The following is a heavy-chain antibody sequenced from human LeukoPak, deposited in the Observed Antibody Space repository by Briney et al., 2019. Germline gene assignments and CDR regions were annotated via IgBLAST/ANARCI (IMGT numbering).Heavy chain of an antibody. CDR2: IYPGDSDT. Sequence: GESLKISCKGSGYSFSSYWIAWVRQVPGKGLEWMGIIYPGDSDTRYSPSFQGQVTISADKSISTAYLQWSSLRASDTAMYYCARPLSRGYSSDFDFWGQGTLVTVSS. V-gene: IGHV5-51*01. CDR1: GYSFSSYW. J-gene: IGHJ4*02. D-gene: IGHD5-18*01. CDR3: ARPLSRGYSSDFDF.